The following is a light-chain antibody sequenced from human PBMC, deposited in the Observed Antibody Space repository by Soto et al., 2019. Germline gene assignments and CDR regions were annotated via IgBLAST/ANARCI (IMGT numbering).Light chain of an antibody. Sequence: ATQMTHSRSCLTASLGYRITITCRASRDIGSDLSWYQQKPGKAPTLLIYAASNLQSGVPSRFRGSRSGTEFTLTVSSLQPEDFATYYCLQDHADSWTFGQGTKVDIK. V-gene: IGKV1-6*01. CDR3: LQDHADSWT. CDR1: RDIGSD. CDR2: AAS. J-gene: IGKJ1*01.